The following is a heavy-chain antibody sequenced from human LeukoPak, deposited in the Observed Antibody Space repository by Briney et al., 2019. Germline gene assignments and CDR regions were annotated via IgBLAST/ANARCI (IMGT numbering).Heavy chain of an antibody. CDR3: ARGFAGVGSSWPCCY. Sequence: GGSLRLSCAASGFTFSSYGMHWVRQAPGEGLGWVAVIWYDGSNKYYADSVKGRFTISRDNSKNTLYLQMNSLRAEDTAVYYCARGFAGVGSSWPCCYWGQGTLVTVSS. CDR1: GFTFSSYG. V-gene: IGHV3-33*01. J-gene: IGHJ4*02. D-gene: IGHD6-13*01. CDR2: IWYDGSNK.